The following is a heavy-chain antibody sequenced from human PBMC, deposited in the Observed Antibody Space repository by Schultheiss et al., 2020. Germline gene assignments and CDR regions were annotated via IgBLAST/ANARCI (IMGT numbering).Heavy chain of an antibody. CDR2: IKSRTEGGTT. CDR3: TTDSLNPIVGAPFDY. V-gene: IGHV3-15*01. CDR1: GFTFSNAW. Sequence: GGSLRLSCAASGFTFSNAWMSWVRQAPAKGLEWVGRIKSRTEGGTTDYAAPVKGRFTISRDDSKNTVYLQMNSLKTEDTAVYYCTTDSLNPIVGAPFDYWGQGTLVTVSS. J-gene: IGHJ4*02. D-gene: IGHD1-26*01.